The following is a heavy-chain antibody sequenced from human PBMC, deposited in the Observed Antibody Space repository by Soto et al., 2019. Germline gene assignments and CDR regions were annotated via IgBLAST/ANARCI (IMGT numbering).Heavy chain of an antibody. V-gene: IGHV4-31*03. CDR1: AGSISSGGYY. CDR2: IYYSGST. J-gene: IGHJ4*02. D-gene: IGHD4-17*01. Sequence: QVQLQESGPGLVKPSQTLSLTCTVSAGSISSGGYYWSWIRQHPGKGLEWIGYIYYSGSTYYNPSLKSRVTISVDTSKNQFSLKLSSVTAADTAVYYCAREALGDYGDYEGVYWGQGTLVTVSS. CDR3: AREALGDYGDYEGVY.